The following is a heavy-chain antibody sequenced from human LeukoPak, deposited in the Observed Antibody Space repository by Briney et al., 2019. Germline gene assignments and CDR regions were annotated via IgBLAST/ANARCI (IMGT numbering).Heavy chain of an antibody. CDR1: GGSISSGGYY. D-gene: IGHD6-13*01. J-gene: IGHJ5*02. CDR3: AEQDSSRGIDP. CDR2: IYHSGST. V-gene: IGHV4-30-2*01. Sequence: SETLSLTCTVSGGSISSGGYYWSWIRQPPGKGLEWIGYIYHSGSTYYNPSLKSRVTISVDRSKNQFSLKLSSVTAADTAVYYCAEQDSSRGIDPWGQGTLVTVSS.